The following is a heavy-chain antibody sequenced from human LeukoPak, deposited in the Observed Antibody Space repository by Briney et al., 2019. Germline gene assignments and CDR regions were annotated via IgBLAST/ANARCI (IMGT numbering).Heavy chain of an antibody. CDR3: ARYLDDILIGYDY. V-gene: IGHV4-34*01. Sequence: SETLSLTCAVYGGSFSGYYWSWIRQPPGKGLEWIGEINHSGSTNYNPSHKSRVTISVDTSKNQFSLKLSSVTAADTAVYYCARYLDDILIGYDYWGQGTLVTVSS. CDR1: GGSFSGYY. J-gene: IGHJ4*02. CDR2: INHSGST. D-gene: IGHD3-9*01.